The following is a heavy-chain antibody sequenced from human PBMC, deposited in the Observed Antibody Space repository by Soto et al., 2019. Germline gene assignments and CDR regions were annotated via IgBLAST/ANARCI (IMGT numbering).Heavy chain of an antibody. J-gene: IGHJ6*02. CDR1: GFTFSSYA. V-gene: IGHV3-30-3*01. Sequence: GGSLRLSCAASGFTFSSYAMHWVRQAPGKGLEWVAVISYDGSNKYYADSVKGRFTISRDNSKNTLYLQMNSLRAEDTAVYYCARDKMIFGVSTVGGMDVWGQGTTVTVSS. D-gene: IGHD3-3*01. CDR3: ARDKMIFGVSTVGGMDV. CDR2: ISYDGSNK.